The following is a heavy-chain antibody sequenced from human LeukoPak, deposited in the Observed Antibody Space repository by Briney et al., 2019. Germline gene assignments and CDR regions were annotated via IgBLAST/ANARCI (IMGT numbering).Heavy chain of an antibody. CDR2: MSDSGDSI. CDR1: GFTFRTTR. D-gene: IGHD3-3*01. CDR3: AWLFYYYMDV. Sequence: GGSLRLSCEASGFTFRTTRMTWVRQAPGKGLEYVSAMSDSGDSIHYADPVKGRFTISSDNPKNSMYLQMNDLRVEDTGVYYCAWLFYYYMDVWGKGTTVIVSS. V-gene: IGHV3-48*03. J-gene: IGHJ6*03.